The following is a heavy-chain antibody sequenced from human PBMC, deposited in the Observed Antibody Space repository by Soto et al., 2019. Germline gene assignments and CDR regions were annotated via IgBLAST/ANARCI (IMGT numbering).Heavy chain of an antibody. CDR2: ISYDGSNK. V-gene: IGHV3-30*18. Sequence: GGSLRLSCAASGFTFSSYGMHWVRQAPGKGLEWVAVISYDGSNKYYADSVKGRFTISRDNSKNTLYLQMNSLRAEDTAVYYCAKDYYDSSGYYRPFDYWGQGALVTVSS. D-gene: IGHD3-22*01. CDR3: AKDYYDSSGYYRPFDY. J-gene: IGHJ4*02. CDR1: GFTFSSYG.